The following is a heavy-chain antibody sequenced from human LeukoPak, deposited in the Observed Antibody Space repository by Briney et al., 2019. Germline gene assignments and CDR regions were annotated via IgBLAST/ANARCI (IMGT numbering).Heavy chain of an antibody. CDR2: ISSISYI. CDR3: ARDQYGDYALDY. V-gene: IGHV3-21*01. D-gene: IGHD4-17*01. Sequence: GGSLRLSCAVSGFTFSSYSMNWVRQAPGKGLEWVSSISSISYIYYAELVKGRFTISRDTAKNSLYLEMNSLRAEDSAVYYCARDQYGDYALDYWGQGTLVTVSS. J-gene: IGHJ4*02. CDR1: GFTFSSYS.